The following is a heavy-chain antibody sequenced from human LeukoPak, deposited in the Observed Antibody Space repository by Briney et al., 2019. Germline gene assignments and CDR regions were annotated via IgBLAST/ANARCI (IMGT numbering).Heavy chain of an antibody. CDR2: IYTSGST. V-gene: IGHV4-61*02. Sequence: SQTLSLTCTVSGGSISSGSYYWSWIRQPAGKGLEWIGRIYTSGSTNYNPSLKSRVTISVATSKNQFSLKLSSVTAADTAVYYCARETFYRDYDYWGQGTLVTVSS. CDR1: GGSISSGSYY. J-gene: IGHJ4*02. CDR3: ARETFYRDYDY. D-gene: IGHD1-14*01.